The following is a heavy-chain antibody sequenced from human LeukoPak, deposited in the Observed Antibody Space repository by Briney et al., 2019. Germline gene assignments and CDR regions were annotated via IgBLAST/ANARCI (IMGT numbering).Heavy chain of an antibody. CDR2: IYYSGST. J-gene: IGHJ3*02. D-gene: IGHD2-21*02. CDR3: ASGYCGGACQLGGVDM. Sequence: SETLSLTCSVSGGSLSSYYWSWIRQPPGKGLEWIGYIYYSGSTNYNPSLKSRVTISLDMSGNQFSLRLSSVTAADTAVYYCASGYCGGACQLGGVDMWGQGTMVTVSS. V-gene: IGHV4-59*01. CDR1: GGSLSSYY.